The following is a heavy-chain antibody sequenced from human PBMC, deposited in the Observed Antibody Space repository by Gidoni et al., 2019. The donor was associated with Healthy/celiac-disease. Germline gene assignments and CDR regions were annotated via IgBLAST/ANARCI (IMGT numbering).Heavy chain of an antibody. CDR3: ARDYYDSSGYYYDY. D-gene: IGHD3-22*01. CDR2: IYYSGST. V-gene: IGHV4-61*01. CDR1: GGSVSSGSYY. Sequence: QVQLQESGPGLVKPSETLSLTCTVSGGSVSSGSYYWSWIRQPPGKGLEWIGYIYYSGSTNYNPSLKSRVTISVDTSKNQFSLKLSSVTAADTAVYYCARDYYDSSGYYYDYWGQGTLVTVSS. J-gene: IGHJ4*02.